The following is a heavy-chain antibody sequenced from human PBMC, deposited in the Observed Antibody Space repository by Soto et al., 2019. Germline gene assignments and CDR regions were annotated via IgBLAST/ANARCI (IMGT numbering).Heavy chain of an antibody. CDR3: ARGPSGDKVHY. V-gene: IGHV4-4*02. D-gene: IGHD7-27*01. CDR2: IYHSGST. CDR1: GGSISSNNW. Sequence: SETLSLTCAVSGGSISSNNWWSWVRQPPGKGLEWIGEIYHSGSTNYNPSLRSQVAISLDTSKNHFSLTLSSVTAADTAVYYCARGPSGDKVHYWGQGALVTVSS. J-gene: IGHJ4*02.